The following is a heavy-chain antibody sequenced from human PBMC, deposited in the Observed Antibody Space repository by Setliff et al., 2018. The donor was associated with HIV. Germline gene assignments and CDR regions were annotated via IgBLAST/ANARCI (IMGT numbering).Heavy chain of an antibody. J-gene: IGHJ4*02. CDR2: TSGSGVGT. CDR1: GFTFSSYA. V-gene: IGHV3-23*01. CDR3: AKHRDFGSGSYFDH. Sequence: GESPKISCAAPGFTFSSYAMSWVRQAPGKGLEWVSATSGSGVGTYYADSVKGRFTISRDNSKNTLYLQMNSLRAEDTAVYYCAKHRDFGSGSYFDHWGQGTKVTVSS. D-gene: IGHD3-10*01.